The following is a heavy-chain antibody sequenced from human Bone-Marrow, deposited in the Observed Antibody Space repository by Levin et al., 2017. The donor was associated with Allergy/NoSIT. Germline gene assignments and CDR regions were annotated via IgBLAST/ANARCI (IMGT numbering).Heavy chain of an antibody. V-gene: IGHV1-2*02. Sequence: GESLKISCKASGYTFTGYYMHWVRQAPGQGLEWMGWINPNSGGTNYAQKFQGRVTMTRDTSISTAYMELSRLRSDDTAVYYCARGSSREGYFDYWGQGTLVTVSS. CDR1: GYTFTGYY. CDR2: INPNSGGT. J-gene: IGHJ4*02. CDR3: ARGSSREGYFDY.